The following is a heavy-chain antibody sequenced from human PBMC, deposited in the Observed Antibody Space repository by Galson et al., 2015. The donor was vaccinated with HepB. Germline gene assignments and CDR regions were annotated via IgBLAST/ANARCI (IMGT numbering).Heavy chain of an antibody. D-gene: IGHD2-2*01. CDR3: ARVVVVVPAAGWFDP. Sequence: SVKVSCKASGYTFTSYGISWVRQAPGQGLEWMGWISAYNGNTNYAQKLQGRVTMTTDTSTSTAYMELRSLRSDDTAVYYCARVVVVVPAAGWFDPWGQGTLVTVSS. V-gene: IGHV1-18*04. J-gene: IGHJ5*02. CDR2: ISAYNGNT. CDR1: GYTFTSYG.